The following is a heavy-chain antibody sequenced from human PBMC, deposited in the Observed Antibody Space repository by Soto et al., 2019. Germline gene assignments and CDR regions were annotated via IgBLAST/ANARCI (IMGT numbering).Heavy chain of an antibody. J-gene: IGHJ4*02. CDR3: ARSGLIAVVRGVDHHQDT. CDR1: GGTFSSYT. Sequence: QVQLVQSGAEVKKPGSSVKVSCKAYGGTFSSYTISWVRQAPGQGLEWMGRIIPILGIANYAQKFQGRVTITADKSASSAYMELSSLRSEDTAVYYCARSGLIAVVRGVDHHQDTWGQGTLVTVSS. V-gene: IGHV1-69*02. CDR2: IIPILGIA. D-gene: IGHD3-10*01.